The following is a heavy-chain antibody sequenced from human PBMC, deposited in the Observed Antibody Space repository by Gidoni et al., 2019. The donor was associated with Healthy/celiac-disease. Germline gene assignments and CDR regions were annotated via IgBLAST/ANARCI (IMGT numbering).Heavy chain of an antibody. CDR3: ARDLSPQDGDHFDY. CDR2: IWYDGSNK. D-gene: IGHD4-17*01. Sequence: QVQLVESGGGVVQPGRSLRLSCAASGFTFSSYGMHWVRQAPGKGLEWVAVIWYDGSNKYYADSVKGRFTISRDNSKNTLYLQMNSLRAEDTAVYYCARDLSPQDGDHFDYWGQGTLVTVSS. CDR1: GFTFSSYG. V-gene: IGHV3-33*01. J-gene: IGHJ4*02.